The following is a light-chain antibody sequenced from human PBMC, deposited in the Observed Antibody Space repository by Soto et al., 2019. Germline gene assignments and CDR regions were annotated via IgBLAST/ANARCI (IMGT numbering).Light chain of an antibody. Sequence: DIQMTQSPSTLSGSVGDRGTITCRASQTISSWLAWYQQKPGKATKLLIYKASTLKSGVPSRFSGSGSGTEFTLTISSLQPDDFATYYCQHYNSYSEAFGQGTRWIS. CDR3: QHYNSYSEA. CDR1: QTISSW. J-gene: IGKJ1*01. CDR2: KAS. V-gene: IGKV1-5*03.